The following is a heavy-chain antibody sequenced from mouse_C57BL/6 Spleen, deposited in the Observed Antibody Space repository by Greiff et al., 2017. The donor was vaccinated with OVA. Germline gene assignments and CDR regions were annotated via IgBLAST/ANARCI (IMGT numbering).Heavy chain of an antibody. D-gene: IGHD2-2*01. CDR3: ARRRGYDGWYFDV. Sequence: VQLQQPGAELVRPGSSVKLSCKASGYTFTSYWMDWVKQRPGQGLEWIGNIYPSDSETHYNQKFKDKATLTVDKSSSTAYMQLSSLTSEDSAVYYWARRRGYDGWYFDVWGTGTTVTVSS. CDR2: IYPSDSET. CDR1: GYTFTSYW. J-gene: IGHJ1*03. V-gene: IGHV1-61*01.